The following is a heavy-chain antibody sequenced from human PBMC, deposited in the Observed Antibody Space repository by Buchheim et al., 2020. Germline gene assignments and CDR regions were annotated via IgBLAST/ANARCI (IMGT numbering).Heavy chain of an antibody. CDR2: IYYSGST. D-gene: IGHD3-22*01. J-gene: IGHJ4*02. CDR3: ASKKDRYYYDSSGYHPADY. V-gene: IGHV4-31*03. Sequence: QVHLQQSGPTLVKPSQTLSLTCTVSGGSISSGGYYWSWIRQHPGKGLEWIGYIYYSGSTYYNPSLKSRVTISVDTSKNQFSLKLSSVTAADTAVYYCASKKDRYYYDSSGYHPADYWGQGTL. CDR1: GGSISSGGYY.